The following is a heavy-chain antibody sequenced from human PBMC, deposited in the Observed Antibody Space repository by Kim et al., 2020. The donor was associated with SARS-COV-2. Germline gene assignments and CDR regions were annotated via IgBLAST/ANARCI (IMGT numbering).Heavy chain of an antibody. CDR2: IDNDGTTT. Sequence: GGSLRLSCAASGFSFSEWWMDWVRQAPGKGPEWVARIDNDGTTTLYADSVKGRCTISRDNSKNTLYLQMTGLRADDTGVYYCTRGPFWGHGTVVTVSS. CDR3: TRGPF. J-gene: IGHJ4*01. V-gene: IGHV3-74*01. CDR1: GFSFSEWW.